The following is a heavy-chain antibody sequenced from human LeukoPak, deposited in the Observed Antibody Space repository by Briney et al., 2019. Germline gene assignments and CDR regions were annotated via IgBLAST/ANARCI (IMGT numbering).Heavy chain of an antibody. CDR1: GGSISSSSSY. CDR3: ARVGVDYSGNIIKYYFDY. D-gene: IGHD4-23*01. Sequence: SETLSLTCTVSGGSISSSSSYWGWIRQPPGKGLEWIGSIYYSGTTNYNPSLKSRVIISVDTSKNQFSLKLSPVIAADTAVYYCARVGVDYSGNIIKYYFDYWGQGTLVTVSS. CDR2: IYYSGTT. V-gene: IGHV4-39*07. J-gene: IGHJ4*02.